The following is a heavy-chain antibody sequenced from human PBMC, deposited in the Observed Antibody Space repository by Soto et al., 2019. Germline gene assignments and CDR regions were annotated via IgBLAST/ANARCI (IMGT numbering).Heavy chain of an antibody. V-gene: IGHV4-34*01. Sequence: SETLSLTCAVYGGSFSGYYWSWIRQPPGKGLEWIGEINHSGSTNYNPSLKSRVTISVDTSKNQFSLKLSSVTAADTAVYYCARGRYYYGRSPYYYYMDVWGKGTTVTVS. D-gene: IGHD3-22*01. CDR3: ARGRYYYGRSPYYYYMDV. CDR1: GGSFSGYY. CDR2: INHSGST. J-gene: IGHJ6*03.